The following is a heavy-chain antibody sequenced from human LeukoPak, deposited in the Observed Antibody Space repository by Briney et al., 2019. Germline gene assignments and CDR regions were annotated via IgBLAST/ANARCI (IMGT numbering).Heavy chain of an antibody. Sequence: ASVKVSCKASGYTFTGYYIHWVQQAPGQGPEWMGWINPNSGGTNYAQKFQGRVTMTRDTSISTAYMELSRLRSDDTAVYYCARAVLWFGESPFDYWGQGTLVTVSS. J-gene: IGHJ4*02. D-gene: IGHD3-10*01. V-gene: IGHV1-2*02. CDR3: ARAVLWFGESPFDY. CDR2: INPNSGGT. CDR1: GYTFTGYY.